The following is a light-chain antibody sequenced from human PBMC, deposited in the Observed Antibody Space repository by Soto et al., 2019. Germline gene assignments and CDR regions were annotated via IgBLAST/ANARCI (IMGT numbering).Light chain of an antibody. Sequence: DIQMTQSPSSLSASVGDRVTITCRASQSISSYLNWYQQQPGKAPKLLIHAASNLQRGVPSRFSGSESATDFTLTISSLQSEDFAPYYCQQSVSFPYTFGQGTKLEIK. V-gene: IGKV1-39*01. CDR1: QSISSY. CDR2: AAS. CDR3: QQSVSFPYT. J-gene: IGKJ2*01.